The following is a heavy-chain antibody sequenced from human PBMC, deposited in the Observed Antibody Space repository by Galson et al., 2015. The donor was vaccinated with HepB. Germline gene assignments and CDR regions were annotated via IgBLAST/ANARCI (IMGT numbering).Heavy chain of an antibody. CDR2: ISGSGGST. D-gene: IGHD3-3*01. J-gene: IGHJ6*02. Sequence: SLRLSCAASGFTFSSYAMSWVRQAPGKGLEWVSAISGSGGSTYYADSVKGRFTISRDNSKNTLYLQMNSLRAEDTAVYYCAKDLSDYDFWSGYFGRANYYYGMDVWGQGTTVTVSS. CDR1: GFTFSSYA. CDR3: AKDLSDYDFWSGYFGRANYYYGMDV. V-gene: IGHV3-23*01.